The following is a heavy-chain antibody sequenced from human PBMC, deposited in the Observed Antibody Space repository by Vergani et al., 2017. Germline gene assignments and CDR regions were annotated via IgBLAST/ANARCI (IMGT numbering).Heavy chain of an antibody. CDR3: ARMTGYNNDY. CDR1: GGTFSSYA. J-gene: IGHJ4*02. Sequence: QVQLVQSGAEVKKPGSSVKVSCKASGGTFSSYAISWVRQAPGKGLEWMGGFDPEDGETIYAQKFQGRVTMTEDTSTDTAYMELSSLRSEDTAVYYCARMTGYNNDYWGQGTLVTVSS. D-gene: IGHD5-24*01. V-gene: IGHV1-24*01. CDR2: FDPEDGET.